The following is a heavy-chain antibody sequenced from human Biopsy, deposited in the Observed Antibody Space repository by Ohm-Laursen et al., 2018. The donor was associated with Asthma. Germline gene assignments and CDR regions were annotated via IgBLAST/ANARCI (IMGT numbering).Heavy chain of an antibody. CDR1: GDSIDSGDYP. V-gene: IGHV4-30-2*06. J-gene: IGHJ5*01. Sequence: SQTLSLTCAVSGDSIDSGDYPWTWIRQSPGVGLEWIGYIYRNGNTYYNPTLKNRVTISIDRSKNQFSLRLRSVTAADTAVYYCARGWNCGGDCYSLDSWGQEPWSPSPQ. CDR2: IYRNGNT. CDR3: ARGWNCGGDCYSLDS. D-gene: IGHD2-21*02.